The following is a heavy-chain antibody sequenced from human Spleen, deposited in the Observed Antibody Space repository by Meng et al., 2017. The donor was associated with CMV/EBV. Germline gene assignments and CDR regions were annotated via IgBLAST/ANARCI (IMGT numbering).Heavy chain of an antibody. Sequence: SGFSLSTSGVGVGWIRQPPGKALEWLALIYWDDDKRYSPSLKSRLTITKDTSKNQVVLTMTKMDPVDTATYYCAQRPRPHYGDHFDYWGQGTLVTVSS. CDR1: GFSLSTSGVG. CDR3: AQRPRPHYGDHFDY. J-gene: IGHJ4*02. D-gene: IGHD4-17*01. V-gene: IGHV2-5*02. CDR2: IYWDDDK.